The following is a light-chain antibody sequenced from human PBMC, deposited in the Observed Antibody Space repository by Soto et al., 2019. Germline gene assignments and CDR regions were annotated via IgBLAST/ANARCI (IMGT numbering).Light chain of an antibody. V-gene: IGLV1-47*02. CDR1: TSNIGTFY. CDR2: LGD. CDR3: AAWDGNLNAYV. Sequence: QSVLTQPPSASSTPGQTVTISCSGSTSNIGTFYVYWYQHLPGTAPKLLIYLGDQRASGVSDRFSGSKSGTSASLAINGLRSDDEADYYCAAWDGNLNAYVFGSGTKLTVL. J-gene: IGLJ1*01.